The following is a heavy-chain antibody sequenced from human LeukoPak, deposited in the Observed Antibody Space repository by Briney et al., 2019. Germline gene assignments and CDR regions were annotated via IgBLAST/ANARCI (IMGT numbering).Heavy chain of an antibody. D-gene: IGHD2-21*01. V-gene: IGHV4-38-2*02. Sequence: SETLSLTCTVSGYSIRSGYYWGWIRQPPGKGLEWIGTMYHSGITYYNPSLKSRVTIPVDTSKNQFSLKLSSVTAADTAVYYCARVYSLVRQYFDYWGQGTLVTVSS. CDR1: GYSIRSGYY. J-gene: IGHJ4*02. CDR2: MYHSGIT. CDR3: ARVYSLVRQYFDY.